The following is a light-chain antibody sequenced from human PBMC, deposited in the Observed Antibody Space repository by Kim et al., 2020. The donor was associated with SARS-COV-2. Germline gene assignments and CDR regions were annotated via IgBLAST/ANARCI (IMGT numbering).Light chain of an antibody. J-gene: IGKJ1*01. CDR1: QNIDKW. V-gene: IGKV1-5*03. CDR2: KTS. Sequence: DIQMTQSPSTRSASVGDRVSITCRASQNIDKWLAWFQQKPGKVPKLLIFKTSSLEGGVPSRFSGSGSGTDFSLTISNLQPEDFATYYCQQYNGSSWTFGQGNKVDIK. CDR3: QQYNGSSWT.